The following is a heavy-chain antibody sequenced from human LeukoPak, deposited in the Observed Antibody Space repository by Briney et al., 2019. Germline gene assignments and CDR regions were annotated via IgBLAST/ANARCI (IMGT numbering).Heavy chain of an antibody. J-gene: IGHJ4*02. V-gene: IGHV4-39*01. CDR1: GGSMSSSNYY. Sequence: SETLSLTCIVSGGSMSSSNYYWGWIRQPPGRGLEWIGSIHYSGSTYYNPSLKSRVIISVDTSKNQFSLKLSSVTAADTAVYYCARRGLGTTPYFDYWGQGTLVTVSS. CDR3: ARRGLGTTPYFDY. D-gene: IGHD4-17*01. CDR2: IHYSGST.